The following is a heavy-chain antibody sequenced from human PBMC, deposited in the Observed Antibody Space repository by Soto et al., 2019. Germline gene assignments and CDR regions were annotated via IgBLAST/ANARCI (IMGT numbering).Heavy chain of an antibody. CDR2: ISGSGGST. Sequence: EVQLLESGGGLVRPGGSLRLSCAASGFTFSSYAMNWVRQAPGKGLEWVSVISGSGGSTYYADSVKGRFTISRDNSKNTLYLQMNSLRAEDTAVYYCASRSSGWYFEYWGQGTLVTVSS. J-gene: IGHJ4*02. CDR1: GFTFSSYA. CDR3: ASRSSGWYFEY. D-gene: IGHD6-19*01. V-gene: IGHV3-23*01.